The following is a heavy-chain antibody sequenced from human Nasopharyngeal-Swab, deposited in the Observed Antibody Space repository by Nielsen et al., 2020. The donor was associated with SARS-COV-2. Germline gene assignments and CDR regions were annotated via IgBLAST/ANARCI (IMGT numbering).Heavy chain of an antibody. D-gene: IGHD3-10*01. CDR3: ASLTYYYGSGARRGMDV. CDR2: IYYSGST. CDR1: GGSISSYY. Sequence: SETLSLTCTVSGGSISSYYWSWIRQPPGKGLEWIGYIYYSGSTNYNPSLKSRVTISVDTSKNQFSLKLSSVTAADTAVYYCASLTYYYGSGARRGMDVWGQGTTVTVSS. J-gene: IGHJ6*02. V-gene: IGHV4-59*12.